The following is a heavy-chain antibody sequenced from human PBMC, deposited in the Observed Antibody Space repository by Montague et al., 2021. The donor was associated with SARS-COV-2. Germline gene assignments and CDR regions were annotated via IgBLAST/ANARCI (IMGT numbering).Heavy chain of an antibody. D-gene: IGHD6-13*01. CDR3: ARGGSWLYYFDY. J-gene: IGHJ4*02. CDR1: GDSVAIERPA. CDR2: TYLRFEWYN. Sequence: CAISGDSVAIERPARNWNRQSSSIRPGWLVRTYLRFEWYNDYAVSVKSRIIINPDTSKNQFSLQLNSVTPEDTAVYYCARGGSWLYYFDYWGQGTLVTVSS. V-gene: IGHV6-1*01.